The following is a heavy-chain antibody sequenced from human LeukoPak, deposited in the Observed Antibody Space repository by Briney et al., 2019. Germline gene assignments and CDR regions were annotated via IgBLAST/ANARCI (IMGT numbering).Heavy chain of an antibody. CDR2: ISWNSGSI. D-gene: IGHD3-9*01. Sequence: GRSLRLSCAASGFTFADYAMHWVPQAPGKGLEWVSGISWNSGSIGYAHSVKGRFTISRDNAKNSLYLQMNSLRAEDTALYYCAKGPYDILTGYYGYWGQGTLVTVSS. CDR3: AKGPYDILTGYYGY. V-gene: IGHV3-9*01. J-gene: IGHJ4*02. CDR1: GFTFADYA.